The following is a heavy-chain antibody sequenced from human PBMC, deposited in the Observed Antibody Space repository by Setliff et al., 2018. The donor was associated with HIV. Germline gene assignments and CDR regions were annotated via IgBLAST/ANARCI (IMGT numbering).Heavy chain of an antibody. V-gene: IGHV3-21*04. Sequence: PGGSLRLSCAASGFSFASHSMNWVRQAPGEGPEWVSSITTGSSFKYHADSLKGRFTISRDDAENSLYLQMNSLTAEDTAVYYCARALSYSGWRTQYFDCWGQGTLVTVSS. CDR1: GFSFASHS. CDR3: ARALSYSGWRTQYFDC. D-gene: IGHD6-19*01. J-gene: IGHJ4*02. CDR2: ITTGSSFK.